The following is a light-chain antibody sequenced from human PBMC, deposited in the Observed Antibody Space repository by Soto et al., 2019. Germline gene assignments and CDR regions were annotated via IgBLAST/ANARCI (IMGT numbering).Light chain of an antibody. CDR3: QQYNSWPLT. CDR1: QSVSSN. J-gene: IGKJ4*01. Sequence: EIVMTQSPATLSVSPGERATLSCRASQSVSSNLAWYQQKPGQAPRLLIYGASTRATTFPARFSGSGSGTEFTLTIDSLQSEDFAVYYCQQYNSWPLTFGGGTKVEIK. CDR2: GAS. V-gene: IGKV3-15*01.